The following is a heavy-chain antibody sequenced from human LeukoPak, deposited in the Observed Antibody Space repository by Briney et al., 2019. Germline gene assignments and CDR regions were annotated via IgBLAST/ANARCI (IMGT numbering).Heavy chain of an antibody. CDR1: GGSISSSSYY. D-gene: IGHD2-2*01. V-gene: IGHV4-39*07. CDR3: TRTYSSWKYYFDY. Sequence: SETLSLTCTVSGGSISSSSYYWGWIRQPPGKGLEWIGTIYYSGSTNYNPSLNSRVTISVDTSKNQFSLKLSSVTAADTAVYYCTRTYSSWKYYFDYWGQGTLVTVSS. J-gene: IGHJ4*02. CDR2: IYYSGST.